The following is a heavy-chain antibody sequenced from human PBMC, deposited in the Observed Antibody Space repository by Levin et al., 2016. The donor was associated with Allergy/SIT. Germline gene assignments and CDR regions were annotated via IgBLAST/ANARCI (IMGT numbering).Heavy chain of an antibody. J-gene: IGHJ3*02. Sequence: SVKVSCKASGYTFTSYYLHWVRQAPGHGLEWMGGIIPIFGTPTYAREFQGRVTITADESTSTAYMELSSLRSEDTALYYCARVTDSPNGGHAFDIWGQGTMVTVSS. CDR3: ARVTDSPNGGHAFDI. V-gene: IGHV1-69*13. CDR2: IIPIFGTP. D-gene: IGHD4-23*01. CDR1: GYTFTSYY.